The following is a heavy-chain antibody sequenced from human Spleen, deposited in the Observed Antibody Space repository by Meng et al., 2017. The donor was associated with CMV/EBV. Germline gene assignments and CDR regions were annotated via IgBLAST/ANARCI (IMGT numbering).Heavy chain of an antibody. CDR1: GFSFNSYT. CDR2: ISHTSVTI. V-gene: IGHV3-48*04. Sequence: GGSLRLSCAASGFSFNSYTMHWVRQAPGKGLEWVAYISHTSVTISYADSLKGRFTISRDNAKSSLYLQIDNLRVEDTAVYYCARSPDVVMVGATNHFDYWGQGTLVTVSS. D-gene: IGHD2-15*01. CDR3: ARSPDVVMVGATNHFDY. J-gene: IGHJ4*02.